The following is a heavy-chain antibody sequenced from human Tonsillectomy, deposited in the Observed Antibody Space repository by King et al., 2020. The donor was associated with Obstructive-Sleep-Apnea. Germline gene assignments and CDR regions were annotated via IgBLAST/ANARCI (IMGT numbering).Heavy chain of an antibody. D-gene: IGHD2-15*01. CDR2: IYHSGST. CDR1: GYSISSGYY. V-gene: IGHV4-38-2*02. Sequence: HVQLQESGPGLVKPSETLSLTCTVSGYSISSGYYWGWIRQPPGKGLEWIGSIYHSGSTYYNPSLKSRDTISVDTSKNQFSLKLSSVTAADTAVYYCARVALVVVAATPLDAFDIWGQGTMVTVSS. J-gene: IGHJ3*02. CDR3: ARVALVVVAATPLDAFDI.